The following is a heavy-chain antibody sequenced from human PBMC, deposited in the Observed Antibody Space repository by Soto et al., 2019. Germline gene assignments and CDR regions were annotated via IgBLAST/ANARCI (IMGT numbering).Heavy chain of an antibody. CDR1: GFTFSTYG. D-gene: IGHD2-15*01. CDR2: ISYDGGNK. CDR3: AKILGYCSSSSCSKDYYYYYGLDV. J-gene: IGHJ6*02. Sequence: PGGSLRLSCAASGFTFSTYGMHWVRQAPGKGLEWVAVISYDGGNKYYADSVKGRFTISRDNSKNTLFLQMNSLRAEDTAVYYCAKILGYCSSSSCSKDYYYYYGLDVWGLGTTATGCS. V-gene: IGHV3-30*18.